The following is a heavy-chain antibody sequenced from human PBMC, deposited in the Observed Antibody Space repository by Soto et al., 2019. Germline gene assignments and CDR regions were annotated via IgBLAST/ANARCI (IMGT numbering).Heavy chain of an antibody. CDR2: ISWNSGSI. CDR3: AKNQDPSWYPLATDY. V-gene: IGHV3-9*01. Sequence: EVPLVESGGGLVQPGRSLRLSCAASGFTFDDYAMHWVRQAPGKGLEWVSGISWNSGSIGYADSVKGRFTISRDNAKNSLYLQMNSLRVEDTALYYCAKNQDPSWYPLATDYWGQGTLVTVSS. D-gene: IGHD6-13*01. J-gene: IGHJ4*02. CDR1: GFTFDDYA.